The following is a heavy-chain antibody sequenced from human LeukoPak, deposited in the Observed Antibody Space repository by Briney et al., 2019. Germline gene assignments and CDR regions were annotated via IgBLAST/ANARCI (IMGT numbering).Heavy chain of an antibody. J-gene: IGHJ5*02. CDR1: GITFGNNW. CDR2: IYSDGGGA. CDR3: ARDVPHNWFDT. Sequence: GGSLRLSCAASGITFGNNWMHWVRQGPGKGLVWISRIYSDGGGAIYADSVKGRFIVSRDNAKNTLYLQMNSLRAEDTAVYYCARDVPHNWFDTWGQGTLVTVSS. V-gene: IGHV3-74*01.